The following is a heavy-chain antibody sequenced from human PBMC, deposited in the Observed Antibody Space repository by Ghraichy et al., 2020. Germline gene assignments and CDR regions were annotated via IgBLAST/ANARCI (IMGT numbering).Heavy chain of an antibody. CDR3: ARDRRWNRSYGYSSYYYGMDV. D-gene: IGHD5-18*01. CDR1: GGSISSGDYY. V-gene: IGHV4-30-4*01. Sequence: SETLSLTCTVSGGSISSGDYYWSWIRQPPGKGLEWIGYIYYSGSTYYNPSLKSRVTISVDTSKNQFSLKLSSVTAADTAVYYCARDRRWNRSYGYSSYYYGMDVWGQGTTVTVSS. CDR2: IYYSGST. J-gene: IGHJ6*02.